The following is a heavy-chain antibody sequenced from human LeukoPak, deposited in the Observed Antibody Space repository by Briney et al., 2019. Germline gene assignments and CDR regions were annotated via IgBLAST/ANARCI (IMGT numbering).Heavy chain of an antibody. J-gene: IGHJ6*03. CDR1: GYSFTSYW. CDR3: ARHENRGNEYYYYYMDV. CDR2: IYPGDSDT. V-gene: IGHV5-51*01. Sequence: GESLKISCKGSGYSFTSYWIGWVRQMPGKGLEWMGIIYPGDSDTRYSPSFPGQVTISADKSISTAYLQWSSLKASDTAMYYCARHENRGNEYYYYYMDVWGKGTTVTVSS. D-gene: IGHD1-1*01.